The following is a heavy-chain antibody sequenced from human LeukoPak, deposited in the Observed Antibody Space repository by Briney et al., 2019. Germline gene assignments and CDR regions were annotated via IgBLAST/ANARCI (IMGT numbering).Heavy chain of an antibody. D-gene: IGHD3-3*01. CDR3: ARAAGFWSGYGYYYYMDV. CDR1: GFTFSSYW. V-gene: IGHV3-7*01. Sequence: GGSLRLSCAASGFTFSSYWMSWVRQAPGKGLEWVANIKQDGSEKYYVDSVKGRFTISRDNAKNSLYLQMNSLRAEDTAVYYCARAAGFWSGYGYYYYMDVWGKGTTVTVSS. J-gene: IGHJ6*03. CDR2: IKQDGSEK.